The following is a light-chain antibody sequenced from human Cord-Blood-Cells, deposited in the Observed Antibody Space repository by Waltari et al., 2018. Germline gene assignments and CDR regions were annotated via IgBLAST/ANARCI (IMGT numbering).Light chain of an antibody. Sequence: DIVMTQSPHPLAVSLRERATFNCKSSQRVLYSSNNKNYLAWYQQKPGQPPKLLIYWASTRGSGVPDRFSGSGSGTDFTLTIRSLQAEDGAVYYCQQYYSTPLTFGGGTKVEIK. CDR3: QQYYSTPLT. CDR1: QRVLYSSNNKNY. V-gene: IGKV4-1*01. CDR2: WAS. J-gene: IGKJ4*01.